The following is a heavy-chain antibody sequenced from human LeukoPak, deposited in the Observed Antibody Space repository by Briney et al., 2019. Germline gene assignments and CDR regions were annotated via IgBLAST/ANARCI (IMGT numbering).Heavy chain of an antibody. CDR1: GGSISSGDYY. Sequence: SETLSLTCTVSGGSISSGDYYWSWIRQPPGKGLEWLGYMHYSGTTNYNPALKSRVTISVDTSKNQFSLKLSSVTAADTAVYYCAATDIAAAGTWLDPWGQGTLVTVSS. D-gene: IGHD6-13*01. J-gene: IGHJ5*02. CDR3: AATDIAAAGTWLDP. CDR2: MHYSGTT. V-gene: IGHV4-61*08.